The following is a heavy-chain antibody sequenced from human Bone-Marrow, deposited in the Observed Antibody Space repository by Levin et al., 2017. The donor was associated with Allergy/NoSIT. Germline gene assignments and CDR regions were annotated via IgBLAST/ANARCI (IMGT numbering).Heavy chain of an antibody. D-gene: IGHD2-15*01. V-gene: IGHV4-39*07. CDR1: GGSISRSGVY. CDR2: ISSSGNT. Sequence: ASETLSLTCTVSGGSISRSGVYWAWIRQSPGKGLEYIARISSSGNTYFNPSLRNRVRISLDTSKDQFSLRLNSVTAADTAVDFCARQTSLGFCSGDSCYSNGLDAFAIWGQGTLVLVSS. J-gene: IGHJ3*02. CDR3: ARQTSLGFCSGDSCYSNGLDAFAI.